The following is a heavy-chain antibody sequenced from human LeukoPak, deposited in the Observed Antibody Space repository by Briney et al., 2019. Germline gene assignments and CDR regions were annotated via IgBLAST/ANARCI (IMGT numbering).Heavy chain of an antibody. J-gene: IGHJ3*02. V-gene: IGHV3-7*01. CDR3: ARDGEQDPSATAGAFDI. CDR2: IKQDGSEK. D-gene: IGHD1-26*01. Sequence: PGGSLRLSCAASGFTFSSYWMSWVRQAPGKGLEWVANIKQDGSEKYYVDSVKGRFTISRDNAKNSLYLQMNSLRAEDTAVYYCARDGEQDPSATAGAFDIWGQGTMVTVSS. CDR1: GFTFSSYW.